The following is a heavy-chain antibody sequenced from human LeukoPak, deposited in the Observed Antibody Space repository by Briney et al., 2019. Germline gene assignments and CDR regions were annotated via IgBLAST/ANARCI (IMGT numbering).Heavy chain of an antibody. CDR2: IYYSGST. V-gene: IGHV4-39*01. J-gene: IGHJ4*02. Sequence: PSETLSLTCTVSGGSISSSSYYWGWIRQPPGKGLEWIGRIYYSGSTYYNPSLKSRVTISVDTSKNQFSLKLSSVTAAYTAVYYCARRYDYVWRYLSDWGQGTLVTVSS. CDR1: GGSISSSSYY. D-gene: IGHD3-16*01. CDR3: ARRYDYVWRYLSD.